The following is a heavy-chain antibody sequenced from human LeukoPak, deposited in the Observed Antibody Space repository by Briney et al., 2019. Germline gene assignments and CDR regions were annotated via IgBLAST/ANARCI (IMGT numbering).Heavy chain of an antibody. V-gene: IGHV4-30-2*01. CDR2: IYHGGST. D-gene: IGHD2-8*01. CDR1: GDSIRSGGYS. CDR3: ARYLSAGQFKWFDP. J-gene: IGHJ5*02. Sequence: TSETLSLTCAVSGDSIRSGGYSRSWIRQPPGKGLEWIGYIYHGGSTYYSPSLQSRVSISVDKSRNQFSLRLNSVTAADTAVYYCARYLSAGQFKWFDPWGQGTLVTVSS.